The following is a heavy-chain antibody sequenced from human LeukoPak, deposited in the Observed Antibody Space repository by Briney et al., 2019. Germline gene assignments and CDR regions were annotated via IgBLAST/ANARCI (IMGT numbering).Heavy chain of an antibody. D-gene: IGHD3-10*01. J-gene: IGHJ6*02. Sequence: GGSLRLSCAASGFTFDDYGMSWARQAPGKGLEWVSGINWNGGSTGYADSVKGRLTISRDNAKNSLYLQMNSLRAEDTALYHCARDGSGSYYLSYYGMDVWGQGTTVTVSS. CDR2: INWNGGST. CDR1: GFTFDDYG. V-gene: IGHV3-20*01. CDR3: ARDGSGSYYLSYYGMDV.